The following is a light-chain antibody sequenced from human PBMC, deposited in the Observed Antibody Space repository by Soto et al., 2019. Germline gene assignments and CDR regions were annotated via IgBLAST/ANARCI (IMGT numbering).Light chain of an antibody. CDR3: SSYTNKDTLL. CDR2: DVT. Sequence: QSVLTQPASVSGSPGQPITISCTGTSSDVGGYDHVSWYQQHPGKAPKLIIYDVTVRPSGISRRFSGSKSDNTASLAVSGLQPKDEADYYCSSYTNKDTLLFGGGTKLTVL. V-gene: IGLV2-14*03. CDR1: SSDVGGYDH. J-gene: IGLJ3*02.